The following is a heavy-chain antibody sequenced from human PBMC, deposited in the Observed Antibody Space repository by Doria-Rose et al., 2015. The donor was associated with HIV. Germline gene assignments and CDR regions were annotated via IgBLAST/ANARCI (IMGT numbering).Heavy chain of an antibody. J-gene: IGHJ4*02. CDR2: IYSTGST. Sequence: NFYWTWVRQAAGKGLEWIGRIYSTGSTNYNPSLQSRVTISIDTSRSQFSLSLRSVTAADTAFYFSARDRGDYWGQGALVTVTS. V-gene: IGHV4-4*07. CDR3: ARDRGDY. CDR1: NFY.